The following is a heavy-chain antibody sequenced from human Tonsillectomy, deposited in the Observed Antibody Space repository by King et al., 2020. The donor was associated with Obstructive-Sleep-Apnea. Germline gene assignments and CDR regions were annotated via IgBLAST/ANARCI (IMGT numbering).Heavy chain of an antibody. V-gene: IGHV4-59*01. CDR3: ARAPYGSGIIDWLDP. Sequence: QLQESGPGLVKPSETLSLTCTVSGGSISSYYWSWIRQPPGKGLEWIGYIYYSGSTNYNPSLKSRVTMSVDTSKNQFSLELSSVTAADTAVYYCARAPYGSGIIDWLDPWGQGTLVTVSS. J-gene: IGHJ5*02. CDR1: GGSISSYY. D-gene: IGHD3-10*01. CDR2: IYYSGST.